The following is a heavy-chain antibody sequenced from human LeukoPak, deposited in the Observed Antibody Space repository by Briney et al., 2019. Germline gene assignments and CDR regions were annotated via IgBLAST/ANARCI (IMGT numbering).Heavy chain of an antibody. CDR2: INHSGST. V-gene: IGHV4-34*01. Sequence: SETLSLTCAVYGGSFSGYYWSWIRQPPGKGLEWIGGINHSGSTNYNPSLKSRVTISVDTSKNQFSLKLSSVTAADTAVYYCARVGSSGWYGYYYYGMDVWGQGTTVTVSS. CDR1: GGSFSGYY. J-gene: IGHJ6*02. D-gene: IGHD6-19*01. CDR3: ARVGSSGWYGYYYYGMDV.